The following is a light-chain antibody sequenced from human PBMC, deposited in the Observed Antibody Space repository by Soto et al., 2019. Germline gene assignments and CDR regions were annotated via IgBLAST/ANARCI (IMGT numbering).Light chain of an antibody. CDR1: SSDVGGYKY. J-gene: IGLJ1*01. CDR2: DVS. V-gene: IGLV2-11*01. Sequence: ALAQPRSVSGSPGQSVTISCTGTSSDVGGYKYVCWYQQHPGKAPKLMIYDVSKRPSGVPDRFSGSKSGNTASLTISGLQAEDEADYYCCSYAGSYTYVFGIGTKV. CDR3: CSYAGSYTYV.